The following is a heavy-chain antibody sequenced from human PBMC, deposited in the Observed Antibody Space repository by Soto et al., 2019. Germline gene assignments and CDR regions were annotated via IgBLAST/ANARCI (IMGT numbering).Heavy chain of an antibody. CDR2: ISGSGGST. CDR3: AKDVGLLRFLEWLAFDY. J-gene: IGHJ4*02. D-gene: IGHD3-3*01. Sequence: GSLRLSCAASGFTFSSYAMSWVRQAPGKGLEWVSAISGSGGSTYYADSVKGRFTISRDNSKNTLYLQMNSLRAEDTAVYYCAKDVGLLRFLEWLAFDYWGQGTLVTVSS. CDR1: GFTFSSYA. V-gene: IGHV3-23*01.